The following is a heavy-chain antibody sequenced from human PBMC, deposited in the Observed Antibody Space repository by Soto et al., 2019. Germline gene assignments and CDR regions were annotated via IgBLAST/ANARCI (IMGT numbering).Heavy chain of an antibody. CDR2: IHNSGGT. CDR3: ARVGSAGSAVYKWFYL. J-gene: IGHJ5*02. Sequence: SETLSLTCSVTGASVSSFSWSWIRQSPGKGLEWIGYIHNSGGTNYTPSLRSRVTISVDTPKTLLSLNLTALTAADTAVYSCARVGSAGSAVYKWFYLWGQGTLVTGSS. CDR1: GASVSSFS. D-gene: IGHD3-10*01. V-gene: IGHV4-59*02.